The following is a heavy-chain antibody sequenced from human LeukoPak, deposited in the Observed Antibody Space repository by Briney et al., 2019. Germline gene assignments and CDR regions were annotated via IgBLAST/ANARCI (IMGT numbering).Heavy chain of an antibody. V-gene: IGHV3-30*18. CDR1: GFTFSSHG. CDR3: AKDWGYGEAGIDF. J-gene: IGHJ4*02. D-gene: IGHD6-13*01. Sequence: GGSLRLSCAASGFTFSSHGMHWVRQAPGKGLEWVAVISYEGSIKYYADSVKGRFTISRDNSKNTLYLQMNSLRAEDTAVYYCAKDWGYGEAGIDFWGQGTLVTVSS. CDR2: ISYEGSIK.